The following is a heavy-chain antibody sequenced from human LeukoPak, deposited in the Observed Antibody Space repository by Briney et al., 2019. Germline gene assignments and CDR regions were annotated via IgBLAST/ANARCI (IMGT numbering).Heavy chain of an antibody. V-gene: IGHV4-59*01. CDR1: GGSLSSYY. CDR3: ARGNYYDSNTYYRAFDI. J-gene: IGHJ3*02. D-gene: IGHD3-22*01. Sequence: SETLSLTCTVSGGSLSSYYWSWIRQPPGKGLEWIGYIYYSGSTNYNPSLKSRVTISVDTSKNQFSLKLSSVTAADTAVYYCARGNYYDSNTYYRAFDIWGQGTMVTVSS. CDR2: IYYSGST.